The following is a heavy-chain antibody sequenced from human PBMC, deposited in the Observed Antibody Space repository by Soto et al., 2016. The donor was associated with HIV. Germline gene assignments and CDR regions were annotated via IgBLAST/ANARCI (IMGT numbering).Heavy chain of an antibody. CDR1: GFTVSSNY. CDR2: IYSGGST. Sequence: EVQLVETGGGLIQPGGSLRLSCAASGFTVSSNYMSWVRQAPGKGLEWVSVIYSGGSTYYADSVKGRFTISRDNSKNTLYLQMNSLRAEDTAVYYCARDPGYGSGSYSVPYWGQGTLGQRLL. CDR3: ARDPGYGSGSYSVPY. D-gene: IGHD3-10*01. J-gene: IGHJ4*02. V-gene: IGHV3-53*02.